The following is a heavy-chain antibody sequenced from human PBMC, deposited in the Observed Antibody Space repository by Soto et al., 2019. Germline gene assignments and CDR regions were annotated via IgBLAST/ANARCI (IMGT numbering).Heavy chain of an antibody. V-gene: IGHV3-66*01. D-gene: IGHD3-3*02. J-gene: IGHJ4*02. CDR2: VYSGGKT. CDR3: ARVGTGTSTWTPFDY. CDR1: GFSVSDNY. Sequence: QLVESGGGLVHPGGSLRLSCAASGFSVSDNYMTWFRQAPGKGLEWVSIVYSGGKTYYADSVKGRFTISRDSSKNTLYLQMNSLRAEDTAVYYCARVGTGTSTWTPFDYWGQGTLVTVSS.